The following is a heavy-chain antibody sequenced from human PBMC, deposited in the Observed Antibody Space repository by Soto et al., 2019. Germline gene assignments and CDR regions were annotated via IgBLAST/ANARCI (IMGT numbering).Heavy chain of an antibody. J-gene: IGHJ3*02. CDR1: GGSISSSSYY. V-gene: IGHV4-39*01. CDR3: ARRASLGYCSDTSCYAFDI. Sequence: SETLSLTCTVSGGSISSSSYYWGWIRQPPGKGLEWIGSMYYSGSTYYNPSLKSRVTIPVDTSKNQFSLKLNSVTAADSAVYYCARRASLGYCSDTSCYAFDIWGQRTMDSVSS. D-gene: IGHD2-2*01. CDR2: MYYSGST.